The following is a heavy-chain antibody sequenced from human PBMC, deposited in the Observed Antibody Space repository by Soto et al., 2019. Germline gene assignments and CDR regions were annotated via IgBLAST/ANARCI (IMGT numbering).Heavy chain of an antibody. CDR1: GYTFTSYG. V-gene: IGHV1-18*01. CDR2: ISAYNGNT. J-gene: IGHJ1*01. D-gene: IGHD6-13*01. Sequence: ASVKVSCKASGYTFTSYGISWVRQAPGQGLEWMGWISAYNGNTNYAQKLQGRVTMTTDTSTSTAYMELRSLRSDATAVYYCARAGVATAGTTHLGCWRQGTRGAVSS. CDR3: ARAGVATAGTTHLGC.